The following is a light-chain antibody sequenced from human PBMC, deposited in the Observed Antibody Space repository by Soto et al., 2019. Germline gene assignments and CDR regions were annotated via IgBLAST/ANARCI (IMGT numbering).Light chain of an antibody. CDR1: QSVSSN. V-gene: IGKV3-15*01. Sequence: EIVMTQSPATLSVSPGERATLSCRASQSVSSNLAWYQQKPGQAPRLLIYGASTRATGIPARFSGSGSGTEFTLTISRLQSEDFAVYYCQQYNNWPPWTFGHGTKVEI. CDR2: GAS. J-gene: IGKJ1*01. CDR3: QQYNNWPPWT.